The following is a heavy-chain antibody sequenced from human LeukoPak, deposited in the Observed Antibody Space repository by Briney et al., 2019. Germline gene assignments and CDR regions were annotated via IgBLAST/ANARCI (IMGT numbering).Heavy chain of an antibody. CDR2: IIPIFGTA. Sequence: GASVKVSCKASGGTFSSYAISWVRQAPGQGLEWMGGIIPIFGTANYAQKFQGRVTITADESTSTAYMELSSLRSEDTAVYYCARSTYNWNYGNWFDPWGQGTLVTVSS. D-gene: IGHD1-7*01. CDR1: GGTFSSYA. V-gene: IGHV1-69*01. J-gene: IGHJ5*02. CDR3: ARSTYNWNYGNWFDP.